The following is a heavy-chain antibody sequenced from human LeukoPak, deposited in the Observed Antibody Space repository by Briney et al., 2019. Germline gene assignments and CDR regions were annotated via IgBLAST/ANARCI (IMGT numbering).Heavy chain of an antibody. V-gene: IGHV3-7*01. CDR2: IKQEGFEK. D-gene: IGHD5-24*01. J-gene: IGHJ3*01. CDR3: ARDDVAWLQVPGVNAFDV. Sequence: GGSLRLSFAASGFTFSNYWMTWVRQAPGKGLEWVANIKQEGFEKYYVDSVKGRFTISRDNAKNSLYLQMNSLRAEDTAVYYCARDDVAWLQVPGVNAFDVWGQGTMVIVSS. CDR1: GFTFSNYW.